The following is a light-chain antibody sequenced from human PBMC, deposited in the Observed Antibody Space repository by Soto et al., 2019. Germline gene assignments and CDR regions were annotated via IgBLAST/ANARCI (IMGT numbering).Light chain of an antibody. CDR3: QQFGGSPPSWT. J-gene: IGKJ1*01. V-gene: IGKV3-20*01. Sequence: ESVLTQSPGTLSLSPGERATLSCRASQSVSSNSLAWYQQKPGQAPRLLIYGASSRATGTPDRFSGSGSGKDFPLTLSRLEPEDFAVYYCQQFGGSPPSWTFGQGTKVEI. CDR2: GAS. CDR1: QSVSSNS.